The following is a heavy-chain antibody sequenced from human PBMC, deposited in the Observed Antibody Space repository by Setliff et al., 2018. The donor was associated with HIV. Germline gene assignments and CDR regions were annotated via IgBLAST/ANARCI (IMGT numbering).Heavy chain of an antibody. V-gene: IGHV1-3*01. CDR1: GYTFTSYV. CDR3: ARDYDYNNYPKYYFDY. Sequence: ASVKVSCKASGYTFTSYVIHWVRQAPGQRLEWMGWINVGNGNTKYSQKFQGRVTITRDTSASTAYMELSSLRSEDTAVFYCARDYDYNNYPKYYFDYWGQGTLVTVS. J-gene: IGHJ4*02. CDR2: INVGNGNT. D-gene: IGHD4-4*01.